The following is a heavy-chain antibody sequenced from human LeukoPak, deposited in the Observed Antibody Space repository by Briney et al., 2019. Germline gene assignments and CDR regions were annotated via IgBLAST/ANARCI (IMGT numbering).Heavy chain of an antibody. CDR2: IYSGGDT. CDR1: GFNVRSNY. V-gene: IGHV3-53*01. Sequence: GGSLRLSCAASGFNVRSNYMSWVRQVPGKGLEWVSVIYSGGDTYYADPVKGRFTVSRDNNKNTLFLQMNSLNAEDTAIYYCARRGKGSYSSGWYAFHYWGQGTPVTVSS. CDR3: ARRGKGSYSSGWYAFHY. J-gene: IGHJ4*02. D-gene: IGHD6-19*01.